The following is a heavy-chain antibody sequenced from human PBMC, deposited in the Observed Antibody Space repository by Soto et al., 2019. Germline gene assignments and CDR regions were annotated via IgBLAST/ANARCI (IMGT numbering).Heavy chain of an antibody. D-gene: IGHD2-2*01. V-gene: IGHV4-31*03. CDR1: GGSISSGGYY. CDR2: IYYSGST. Sequence: QVQLQESGPGPVKPSQTLSLTCTVSGGSISSGGYYWSWIRQHPGKGLEWIGYIYYSGSTYYNPSLQSRVTISVDTSKNQFSLKLSSVTAADTAVYYCARVPRGSSWGGKEGDYWGQGTLVTVSS. CDR3: ARVPRGSSWGGKEGDY. J-gene: IGHJ4*02.